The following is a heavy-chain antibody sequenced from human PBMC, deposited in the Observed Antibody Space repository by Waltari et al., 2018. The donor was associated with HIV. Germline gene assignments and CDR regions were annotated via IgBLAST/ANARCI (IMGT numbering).Heavy chain of an antibody. CDR1: GFTFSSYA. V-gene: IGHV3-23*04. Sequence: EVQLVESGGGLVQPGGSLRLSCAASGFTFSSYAMSWVRQAPGKGLGWVAAMSGSGGSTNYADSVNGRFTISRDNSRNTLYLHMNGLRAEDTAVYYCAKDLLGENAFWGQGTLVTVSS. D-gene: IGHD3-16*01. CDR2: MSGSGGST. J-gene: IGHJ4*02. CDR3: AKDLLGENAF.